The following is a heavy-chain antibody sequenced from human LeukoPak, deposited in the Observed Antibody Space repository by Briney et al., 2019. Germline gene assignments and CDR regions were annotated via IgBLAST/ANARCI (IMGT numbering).Heavy chain of an antibody. J-gene: IGHJ4*02. V-gene: IGHV3-74*01. D-gene: IGHD3-10*01. Sequence: SGGSLRLSCAASGFTFSSYWMHWVRQAPGKGLVWVSRINSDGSSTSYADSVKGRFTISRDNAKNTLYLQMNSLRAEDTAVYYCARSYGSGSYYAVSPSDYWGQGTLVTVSS. CDR3: ARSYGSGSYYAVSPSDY. CDR2: INSDGSST. CDR1: GFTFSSYW.